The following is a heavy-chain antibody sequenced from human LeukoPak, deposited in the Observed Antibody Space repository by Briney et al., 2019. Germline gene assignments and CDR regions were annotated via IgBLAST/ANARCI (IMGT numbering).Heavy chain of an antibody. V-gene: IGHV3-30-3*01. CDR1: GFTFSSLA. Sequence: GGSLRLSCAASGFTFSSLAMHWVRQAPGKGLEWVAAISYDGRNKYYADSVQGRFTFSRDNSKNMLYLQMNSLRAEDTAVYYRARDGKPDYYDSSGYDYFDYGGQGTLVTVSS. J-gene: IGHJ4*02. D-gene: IGHD3-22*01. CDR3: ARDGKPDYYDSSGYDYFDY. CDR2: ISYDGRNK.